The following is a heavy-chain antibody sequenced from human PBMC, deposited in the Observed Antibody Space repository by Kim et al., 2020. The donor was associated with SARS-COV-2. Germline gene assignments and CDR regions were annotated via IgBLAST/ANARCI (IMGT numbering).Heavy chain of an antibody. V-gene: IGHV3-48*02. J-gene: IGHJ4*02. CDR1: GFTFSSYS. CDR2: ISSSSSTI. CDR3: ARVSAPLRSLDY. D-gene: IGHD4-17*01. Sequence: GGSLRLSCAASGFTFSSYSMNWVRQAPGKGLEWVSYISSSSSTIYYADPVKGRFIFSRDNAKHSLYLQMNILRDEDTAVYYCARVSAPLRSLDYCGQGTL.